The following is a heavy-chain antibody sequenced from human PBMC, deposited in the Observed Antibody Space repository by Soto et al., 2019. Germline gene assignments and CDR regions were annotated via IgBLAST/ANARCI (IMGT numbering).Heavy chain of an antibody. Sequence: LSLTCTVSGASITTYYWSWIRQPPGKGLEWIGYVSYSGSTDYNPSLKSRVTISFDASKNQISLQVRSATAADAAVYYCARDLKEYCSDGKCNWFDPWGQGTLVTVSS. D-gene: IGHD2-15*01. CDR3: ARDLKEYCSDGKCNWFDP. V-gene: IGHV4-59*01. J-gene: IGHJ5*02. CDR1: GASITTYY. CDR2: VSYSGST.